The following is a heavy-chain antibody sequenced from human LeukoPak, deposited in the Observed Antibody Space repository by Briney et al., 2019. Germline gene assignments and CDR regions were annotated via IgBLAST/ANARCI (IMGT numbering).Heavy chain of an antibody. CDR3: SSWNRETSIDY. V-gene: IGHV4-4*07. J-gene: IGHJ4*02. CDR1: GGSISSYY. Sequence: SETLSLTCTVSGGSISSYYWSWIRQPAGKGLEWIGRIYTSGITNYNPSLKSRVTMSVDTSKNQFSLKLSSVTAADTAVYYCSSWNRETSIDYWGQGTLVTVSS. CDR2: IYTSGIT. D-gene: IGHD1/OR15-1a*01.